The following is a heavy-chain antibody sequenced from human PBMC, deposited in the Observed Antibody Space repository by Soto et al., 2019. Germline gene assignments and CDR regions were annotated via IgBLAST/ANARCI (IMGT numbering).Heavy chain of an antibody. D-gene: IGHD3-10*01. J-gene: IGHJ4*02. V-gene: IGHV1-3*01. CDR3: VSNRITMVRGVMPN. CDR2: INAGNGNT. CDR1: GYTFTSYA. Sequence: ASVKVSCKASGYTFTSYAMHWVRQAPGQRLEWMGWINAGNGNTKYSQKFQGRVTITRDTSASTAYMELSSLRSEDTAVYYCVSNRITMVRGVMPNWGQGTLVTVSS.